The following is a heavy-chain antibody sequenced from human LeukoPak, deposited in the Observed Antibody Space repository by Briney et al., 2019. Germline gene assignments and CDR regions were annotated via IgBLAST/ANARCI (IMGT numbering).Heavy chain of an antibody. CDR1: GGTFSSYA. J-gene: IGHJ6*02. CDR2: IIPIFGTA. V-gene: IGHV1-69*13. CDR3: ATGGSYYYYGMDV. Sequence: ASVKVSCKASGGTFSSYAISWVRQATGQGLEWMGGIIPIFGTANYAQKFQGRVTITADESTSTAYMELSSLRSEDTAVYYCATGGSYYYYGMDVWGQGTTVTVSS. D-gene: IGHD1-26*01.